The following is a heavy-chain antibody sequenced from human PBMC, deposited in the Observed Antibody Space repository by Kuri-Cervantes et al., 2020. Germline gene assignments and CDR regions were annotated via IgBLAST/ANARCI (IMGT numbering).Heavy chain of an antibody. CDR2: MNPNSGNT. J-gene: IGHJ4*02. D-gene: IGHD3-10*01. V-gene: IGHV1-8*02. CDR3: ARGPYGSGSYGGFADY. CDR1: GYTFTSYG. Sequence: ASVKVSCKASGYTFTSYGISWVRQAPGQGLEWMGWMNPNSGNTGYAQKFQGRVTMTRNTSISTAYMELSSLRSEDAAVYYCARGPYGSGSYGGFADYWGQGTLVTVSS.